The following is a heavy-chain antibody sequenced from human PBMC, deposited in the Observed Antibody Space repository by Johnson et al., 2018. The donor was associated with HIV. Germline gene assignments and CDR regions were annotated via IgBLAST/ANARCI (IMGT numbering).Heavy chain of an antibody. D-gene: IGHD3-10*01. V-gene: IGHV3-30*18. CDR3: AKSTQASIVRESGPYGAFDI. CDR1: GFTFSSYG. J-gene: IGHJ3*02. Sequence: QVQLVESGGGVVQPGGSLRLSCAASGFTFSSYGMHWVRQVPGKGLEWVAVISFAGSNKYYADSVKGRFTISRDNSKNTLYLQMNSLSAEDTALYYCAKSTQASIVRESGPYGAFDIWGQGTMVTVSS. CDR2: ISFAGSNK.